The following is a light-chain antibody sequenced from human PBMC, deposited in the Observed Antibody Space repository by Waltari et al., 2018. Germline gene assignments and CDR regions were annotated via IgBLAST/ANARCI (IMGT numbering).Light chain of an antibody. CDR3: QQYGSWWT. CDR1: QSVSSSY. Sequence: EIVLTQSPGTLSLSPGERATLSCRASQSVSSSYLAWYQQKPGQAPRLLIYGASSRAACIAYRFSCSGSGTDFTLNISRLEPEDFAVYYCQQYGSWWTFGQGTKVEIK. CDR2: GAS. J-gene: IGKJ1*01. V-gene: IGKV3-20*01.